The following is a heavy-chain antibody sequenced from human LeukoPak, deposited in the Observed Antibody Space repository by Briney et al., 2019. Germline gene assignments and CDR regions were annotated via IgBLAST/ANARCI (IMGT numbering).Heavy chain of an antibody. D-gene: IGHD2/OR15-2a*01. V-gene: IGHV3-23*01. Sequence: PGGSLRLSCAVSGITLSNYGMSWVRQAPGKGLEWVAGMSDSGGRTNYADSVKGRFTISRDNSKNTLYLQVNSLRAEDTAVYYCARDRSMSGWYIDLWGRGTLVTVSS. CDR1: GITLSNYG. CDR2: MSDSGGRT. CDR3: ARDRSMSGWYIDL. J-gene: IGHJ2*01.